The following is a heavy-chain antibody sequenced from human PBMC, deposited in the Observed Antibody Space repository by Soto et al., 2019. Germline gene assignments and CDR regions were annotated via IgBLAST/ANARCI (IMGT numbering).Heavy chain of an antibody. CDR2: IYYSGST. J-gene: IGHJ4*02. CDR3: TTDPNSSGWPY. D-gene: IGHD6-19*01. CDR1: DCSLSSGGYS. V-gene: IGHV4-31*03. Sequence: PSETPSLTCTVSDCSLSSGGYSWRWIRQHPGKGLEWIGYIYYSGSTYYNPSLKSRVTISVDTSKNQFSLKLSSVTAADTAVYYCTTDPNSSGWPYWGQGTLVTVSS.